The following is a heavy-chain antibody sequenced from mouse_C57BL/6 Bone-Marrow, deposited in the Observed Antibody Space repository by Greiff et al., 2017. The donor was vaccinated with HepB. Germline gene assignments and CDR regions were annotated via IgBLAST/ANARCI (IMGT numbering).Heavy chain of an antibody. D-gene: IGHD2-5*01. V-gene: IGHV5-17*01. CDR2: ISSGSSTI. J-gene: IGHJ4*01. CDR3: ARDYSNPMDY. CDR1: GFTFSDYG. Sequence: VQLKESGGGLVKPGGSLKLSCAASGFTFSDYGMHWVRQAPEKGLEWVAYISSGSSTIYYADTVKGRFTISRDNAKNTLFLQMTSLRSEDTAMYYCARDYSNPMDYWGQGTSVTVSS.